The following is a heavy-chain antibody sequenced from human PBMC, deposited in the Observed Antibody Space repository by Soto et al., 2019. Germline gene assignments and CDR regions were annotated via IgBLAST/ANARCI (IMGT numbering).Heavy chain of an antibody. CDR2: IYHSGST. J-gene: IGHJ5*02. V-gene: IGHV4-4*02. D-gene: IGHD6-13*01. CDR3: AREVWWTSIAAAVGWFDP. Sequence: PSETLSLTCAVSGGSISSSNWWSWVRQPPGKGLEWIGEIYHSGSTNYNPSLKSRATISVDKSKNQFSLKLSSVTAAGTAVYYCAREVWWTSIAAAVGWFDPWGQGTLVTVSS. CDR1: GGSISSSNW.